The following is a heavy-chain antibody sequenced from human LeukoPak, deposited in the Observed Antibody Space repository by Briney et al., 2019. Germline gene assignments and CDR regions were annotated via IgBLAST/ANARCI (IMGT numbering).Heavy chain of an antibody. J-gene: IGHJ4*02. CDR3: TRARPTTTTTLYYFDS. Sequence: GGSLRLSCAASGFTFSSYAMHWVRQAPGKGLEYVSAISSNRGSTYYANSVKGRFTISRDDSKSIAYLQMSSLMTEDTAVYYCTRARPTTTTTLYYFDSWGQGSLVTVSS. D-gene: IGHD1-26*01. CDR1: GFTFSSYA. CDR2: ISSNRGST. V-gene: IGHV3-64*01.